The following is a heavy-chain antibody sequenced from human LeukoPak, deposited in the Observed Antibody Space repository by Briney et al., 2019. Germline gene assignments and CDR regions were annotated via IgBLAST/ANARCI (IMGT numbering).Heavy chain of an antibody. CDR1: GESFSGYY. Sequence: SETLSLTYAVYGESFSGYYWSWIRQPPGKGLEWIGEINHSGSTNYNPSLKSRVTISVDTSKNQFSLKLTSVTAADTAVYYCARGPSGSCYSDWGQGTLVTVSS. V-gene: IGHV4-34*01. J-gene: IGHJ4*02. CDR2: INHSGST. CDR3: ARGPSGSCYSD. D-gene: IGHD2-15*01.